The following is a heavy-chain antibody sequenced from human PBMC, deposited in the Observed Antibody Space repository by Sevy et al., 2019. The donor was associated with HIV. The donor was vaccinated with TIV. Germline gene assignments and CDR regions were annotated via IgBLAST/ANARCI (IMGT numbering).Heavy chain of an antibody. J-gene: IGHJ6*02. D-gene: IGHD3-10*01. CDR3: AREVPGSLYGMDV. V-gene: IGHV3-13*01. CDR1: GFTFSSYD. Sequence: GGSLRLSCAASGFTFSSYDIHWVRQPTGKGLEWVSGIGTAGDTYYPGSVKGRFTISRENAKNSLYLQMNSLRAGDMAVYYCAREVPGSLYGMDVWGQGTTVTVSS. CDR2: IGTAGDT.